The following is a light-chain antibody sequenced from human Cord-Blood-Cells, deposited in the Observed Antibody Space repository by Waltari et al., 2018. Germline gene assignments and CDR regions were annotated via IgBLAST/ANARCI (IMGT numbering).Light chain of an antibody. V-gene: IGKV1-39*01. J-gene: IGKJ4*01. CDR3: QHSYSTPLT. CDR2: AAS. Sequence: DIQMTQSPSSLSASVGDRVTITCRASQSISSYLNWYQQKPGKAPKLLIYAASSLQSGVPSRFSGSGSGTDFTLTISILQPEDFATYYCQHSYSTPLTFGGGTKVEIK. CDR1: QSISSY.